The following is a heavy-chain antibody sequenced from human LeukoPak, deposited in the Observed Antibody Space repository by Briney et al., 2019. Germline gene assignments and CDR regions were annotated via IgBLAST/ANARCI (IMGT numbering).Heavy chain of an antibody. D-gene: IGHD5-12*01. CDR2: IIPIFGTP. CDR3: ASGVDRNMGPPFDY. Sequence: TVKVSCKASGGTFSSYPISWVRQAPGQGLEWMGVIIPIFGTPNYAQKFQGRVTITADASTAYMELSSLRSEDTAVYYCASGVDRNMGPPFDYWGQGTLVTVSS. J-gene: IGHJ4*02. V-gene: IGHV1-69*13. CDR1: GGTFSSYP.